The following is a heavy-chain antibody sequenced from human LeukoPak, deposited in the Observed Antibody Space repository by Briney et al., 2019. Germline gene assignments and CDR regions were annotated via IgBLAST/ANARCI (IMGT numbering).Heavy chain of an antibody. V-gene: IGHV3-23*01. Sequence: GGSLRLSCAASGFTFSSYEMNWVRQAPGKGLEWVSHFGGSGGTIFYADSVKGRFTISRDNSKNTLYLQMNSLRADDTALYYCARSDCGGDCHLLDYWGQGTLVTVSS. CDR3: ARSDCGGDCHLLDY. J-gene: IGHJ4*02. CDR2: FGGSGGTI. D-gene: IGHD2-21*02. CDR1: GFTFSSYE.